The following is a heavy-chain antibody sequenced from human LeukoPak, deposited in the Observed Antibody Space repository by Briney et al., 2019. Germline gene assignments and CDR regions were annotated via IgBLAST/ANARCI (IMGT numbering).Heavy chain of an antibody. CDR1: GFTLSSHA. V-gene: IGHV3-30*04. CDR3: ASVPPLYVGSYSYYYYMDV. D-gene: IGHD3-10*01. Sequence: HPGRCLRLSCAASGFTLSSHAIHWVRQAPGRGLEWVALISYDGNIKYYADSVKGRFTISRDNAKNSLYLQMNSLRAEDTALYHCASVPPLYVGSYSYYYYMDVWGKGTTVTISS. CDR2: ISYDGNIK. J-gene: IGHJ6*03.